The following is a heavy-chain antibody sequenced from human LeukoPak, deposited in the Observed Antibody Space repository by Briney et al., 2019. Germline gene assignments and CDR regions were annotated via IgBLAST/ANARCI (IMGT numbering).Heavy chain of an antibody. D-gene: IGHD6-6*01. CDR1: GFTFSSYS. V-gene: IGHV3-23*01. Sequence: GGSLRLSCAASGFTFSSYSMNWVRQAPGKGLEWVSTISGSGGRIYYADSVKGRFTISRDNSKNTLYLQMNSLRAEDTAVYYCAKNEYSSSSRGLNYYYGMDVWGQGTTVTVSS. J-gene: IGHJ6*02. CDR3: AKNEYSSSSRGLNYYYGMDV. CDR2: ISGSGGRI.